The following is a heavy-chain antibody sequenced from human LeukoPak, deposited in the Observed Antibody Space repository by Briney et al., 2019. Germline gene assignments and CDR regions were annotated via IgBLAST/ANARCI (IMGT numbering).Heavy chain of an antibody. CDR3: ARGPYYDILTGYYPIDY. Sequence: SKTLSLTCTVSGGSISSYYWSWIRQPPGKGLEWIGYIYYSGSTNYNPSLKSRVTISVDTSKNQFSLKLSSVTAADTAVYYCARGPYYDILTGYYPIDYWGQGTLVTVSS. D-gene: IGHD3-9*01. J-gene: IGHJ4*02. V-gene: IGHV4-59*01. CDR1: GGSISSYY. CDR2: IYYSGST.